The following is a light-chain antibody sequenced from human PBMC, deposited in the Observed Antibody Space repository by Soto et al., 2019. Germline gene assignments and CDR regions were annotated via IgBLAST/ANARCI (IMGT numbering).Light chain of an antibody. CDR2: KAS. CDR3: QHYNSYSEA. Sequence: DIQMTQSPSTLSGSVGDRVTITCRASQTISSWLAWYQQKPGKAPKLLIYKASTLKSGVPSRFSGSGSGTEFTLTISSLQPDEFATDYCQHYNSYSEAFGQGTKVELK. CDR1: QTISSW. J-gene: IGKJ1*01. V-gene: IGKV1-5*03.